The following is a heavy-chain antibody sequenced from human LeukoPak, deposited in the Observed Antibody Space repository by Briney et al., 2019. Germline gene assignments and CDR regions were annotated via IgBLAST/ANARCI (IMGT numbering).Heavy chain of an antibody. V-gene: IGHV3-30*18. J-gene: IGHJ4*02. CDR2: ISYDGSNK. CDR3: AKASRGARIAVAGTLDY. D-gene: IGHD6-19*01. Sequence: GGSLSLSCAASGFTFSSYGMHWVRQAPGKGLEWVAVISYDGSNKYYADSVKGRFTISRDNSKNTLYLQMNSLRAEDTAVYYCAKASRGARIAVAGTLDYWGQGTLVTVSS. CDR1: GFTFSSYG.